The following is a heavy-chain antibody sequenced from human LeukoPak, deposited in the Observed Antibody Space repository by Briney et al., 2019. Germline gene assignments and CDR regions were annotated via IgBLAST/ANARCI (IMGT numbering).Heavy chain of an antibody. CDR1: GYTFTSFG. D-gene: IGHD2-2*01. J-gene: IGHJ4*02. Sequence: ASVKVSCKASGYTFTSFGITWVRQAPGQGLEWMGWISIYNDNTKYAQKFQGRVSMTTDTSTSTAYMELRSLRSDDTAVYYCARDYSSTSCLFGYWGQGILVTVSS. V-gene: IGHV1-18*01. CDR2: ISIYNDNT. CDR3: ARDYSSTSCLFGY.